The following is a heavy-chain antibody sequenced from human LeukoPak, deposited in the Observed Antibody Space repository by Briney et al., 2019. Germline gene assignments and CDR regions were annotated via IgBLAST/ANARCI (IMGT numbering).Heavy chain of an antibody. CDR1: GFTFSDYY. Sequence: GGSLRLSCAASGFTFSDYYMSWIRQAPGKGLEWVSYISSSGSTIYYADSVKGRFTISRDNAKNSLYLQMNSLRAEDTAAYYCARAFIVVVPAAPGEWFDPWGQGTLVTVSS. CDR2: ISSSGSTI. CDR3: ARAFIVVVPAAPGEWFDP. J-gene: IGHJ5*02. V-gene: IGHV3-11*01. D-gene: IGHD2-2*01.